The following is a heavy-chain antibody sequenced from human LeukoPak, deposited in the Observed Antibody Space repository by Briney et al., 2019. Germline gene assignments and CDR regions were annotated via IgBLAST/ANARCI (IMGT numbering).Heavy chain of an antibody. J-gene: IGHJ6*02. CDR1: GFTFSSYS. D-gene: IGHD5-12*01. CDR3: ARDIVATITPYYYYYGMDV. CDR2: ISSSSSYI. V-gene: IGHV3-21*01. Sequence: GGSLRLSFAASGFTFSSYSMNWVRQVPGKGLEWVSSISSSSSYIYYADSVKGRFTISRDNAKNSLYLQMNSLRAEDTAVYYCARDIVATITPYYYYYGMDVWGQGTTVTVSS.